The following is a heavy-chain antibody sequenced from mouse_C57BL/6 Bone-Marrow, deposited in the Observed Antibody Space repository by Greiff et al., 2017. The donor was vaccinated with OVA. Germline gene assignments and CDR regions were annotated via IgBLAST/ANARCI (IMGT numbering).Heavy chain of an antibody. V-gene: IGHV14-4*01. CDR1: GFNIKDDY. CDR3: TTERVLRYYAMDY. CDR2: IDPENGDT. Sequence: VHVKQSGAELVRPGASVKLSCTASGFNIKDDYMHWVKQRPEQGLEWIGWIDPENGDTEYASKFQGKATITADTSSNTAYLQLSSLTSEDTAVYYCTTERVLRYYAMDYWGQGTSVTVSS. J-gene: IGHJ4*01. D-gene: IGHD1-1*01.